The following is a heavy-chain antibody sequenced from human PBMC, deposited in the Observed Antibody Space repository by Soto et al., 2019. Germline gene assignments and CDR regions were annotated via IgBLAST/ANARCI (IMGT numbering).Heavy chain of an antibody. CDR3: ARDQVVVVPAAISLEPFPDAFDI. J-gene: IGHJ3*02. CDR1: GFTFSSYS. CDR2: ISSSSSYI. V-gene: IGHV3-21*01. D-gene: IGHD2-2*02. Sequence: PGGSLRLSCAASGFTFSSYSMNWVRQAPGKGLEWVSSISSSSSYIYYADSVKGRFTISRDNAKNSLYLQMNSLRAEDTAVYYCARDQVVVVPAAISLEPFPDAFDIWGQGTMVTVSS.